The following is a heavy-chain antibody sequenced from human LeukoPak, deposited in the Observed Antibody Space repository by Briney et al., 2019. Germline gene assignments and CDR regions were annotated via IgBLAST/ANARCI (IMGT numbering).Heavy chain of an antibody. CDR2: LNPSGGST. CDR1: GYTFSSNY. D-gene: IGHD6-13*01. J-gene: IGHJ4*02. CDR3: ATDRGQLGGWFDY. V-gene: IGHV1-46*01. Sequence: GASLKVSCKASGYTFSSNYMHWVRQGPGQGLEWMGILNPSGGSTTHAQKFQGRVTMTRDTSTSTVYMELSSLRSEDTAVYYCATDRGQLGGWFDYWGQGTLVTVSS.